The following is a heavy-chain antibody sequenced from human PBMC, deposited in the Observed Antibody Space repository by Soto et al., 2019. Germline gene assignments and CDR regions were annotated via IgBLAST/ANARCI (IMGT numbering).Heavy chain of an antibody. Sequence: SETLSLTCTVSGGSISSYYWSWIRQPPGKGLEWIGYIYYSGSTNYNPSLKSRVTISVDTSKNQFSLKLSSVTAADTAVYYCARYGRGYSYGYYYYYGMDVWGQGTTVTVSS. J-gene: IGHJ6*02. D-gene: IGHD5-18*01. V-gene: IGHV4-59*01. CDR2: IYYSGST. CDR3: ARYGRGYSYGYYYYYGMDV. CDR1: GGSISSYY.